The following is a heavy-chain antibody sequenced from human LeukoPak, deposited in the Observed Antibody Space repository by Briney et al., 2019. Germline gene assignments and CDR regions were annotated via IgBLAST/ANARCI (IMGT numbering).Heavy chain of an antibody. Sequence: ASVKVSCKASGYTFTSYDINWVRQATGQGLEWMGWMNPNSGNTGYAQKFQGRVTMTRNTSISTAYMELSSLRSEDTAVYYCARGMYYDFWSGYYAGTYYFDYWSQGTLVTVSS. V-gene: IGHV1-8*01. D-gene: IGHD3-3*01. CDR3: ARGMYYDFWSGYYAGTYYFDY. CDR1: GYTFTSYD. CDR2: MNPNSGNT. J-gene: IGHJ4*02.